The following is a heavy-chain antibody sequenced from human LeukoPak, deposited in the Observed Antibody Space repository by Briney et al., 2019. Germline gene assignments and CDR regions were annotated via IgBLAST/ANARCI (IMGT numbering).Heavy chain of an antibody. V-gene: IGHV1-18*01. CDR3: ARTMDCSGGSCYSLGY. CDR2: ISAYNGNT. Sequence: GASVKVSCKASGYTFTSYGISWVRQASGQGLEWMGWISAYNGNTNYAQKLQGRVTMTTDTSTSTAYMELRSLRSDDTAVYYCARTMDCSGGSCYSLGYWGQGTLVTVSS. D-gene: IGHD2-15*01. J-gene: IGHJ4*02. CDR1: GYTFTSYG.